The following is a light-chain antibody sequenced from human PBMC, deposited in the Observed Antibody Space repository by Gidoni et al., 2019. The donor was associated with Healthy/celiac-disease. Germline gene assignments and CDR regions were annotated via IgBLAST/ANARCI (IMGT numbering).Light chain of an antibody. CDR3: QQYYSTPTWT. Sequence: DIVMTQSPDSLAVSLGERATINCKSSQSVLYSSNNKNYLAWYQQKPGQPPKLLIYWASTRGSGVPDRFSGSGSGTDFTLTISSLQAEDVAVYYCQQYYSTPTWTFXQXTKVXIK. V-gene: IGKV4-1*01. CDR1: QSVLYSSNNKNY. J-gene: IGKJ1*01. CDR2: WAS.